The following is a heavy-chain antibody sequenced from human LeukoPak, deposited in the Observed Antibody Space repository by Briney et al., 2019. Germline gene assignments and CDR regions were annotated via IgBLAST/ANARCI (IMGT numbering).Heavy chain of an antibody. D-gene: IGHD2-2*02. CDR2: IIPIFGTA. CDR1: GGTFSSYA. Sequence: SVKVSCKASGGTFSSYAISWVRQAPGRGLEWMGGIIPIFGTANYAQKFQGRVTITADESTSTAYMELSSLRSEDTAVYYCARRDPGPAALHTNWGQGTLVPVSS. J-gene: IGHJ4*02. V-gene: IGHV1-69*13. CDR3: ARRDPGPAALHTN.